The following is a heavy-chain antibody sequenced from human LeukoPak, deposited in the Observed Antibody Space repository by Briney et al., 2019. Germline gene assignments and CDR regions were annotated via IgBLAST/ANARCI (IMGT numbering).Heavy chain of an antibody. CDR1: GFTFSSYA. V-gene: IGHV3-23*01. CDR2: ISGSGGST. D-gene: IGHD5-24*01. Sequence: GGSLRLSCAASGFTFSSYAMSWVRQAPGKGLEWVSAISGSGGSTYYADSVKGRFTISRDNSKNTLYLQMNSLRDEDTAVYYCARASFQRWLQLGGDWGQGTLVTVSS. J-gene: IGHJ4*02. CDR3: ARASFQRWLQLGGD.